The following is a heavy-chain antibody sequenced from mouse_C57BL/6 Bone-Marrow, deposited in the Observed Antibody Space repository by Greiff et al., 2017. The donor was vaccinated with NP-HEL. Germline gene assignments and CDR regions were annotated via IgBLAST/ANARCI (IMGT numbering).Heavy chain of an antibody. CDR1: GYTFTSYW. CDR2: IDPSDSYT. V-gene: IGHV1-69*01. CDR3: ARERWGYGNYDY. D-gene: IGHD2-1*01. Sequence: QVQLQQPGAELVMPGASVKLSCKASGYTFTSYWMHWVKQRPGQGLEWIGEIDPSDSYTNYTQKFKGKSTLTVDKSSSTAYMQLSSLTSEDSAVYYCARERWGYGNYDYWGQGTTLTVSS. J-gene: IGHJ2*01.